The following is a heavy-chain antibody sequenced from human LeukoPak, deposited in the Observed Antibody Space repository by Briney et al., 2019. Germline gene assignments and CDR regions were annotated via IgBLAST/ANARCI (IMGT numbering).Heavy chain of an antibody. D-gene: IGHD3/OR15-3a*01. V-gene: IGHV3-23*01. Sequence: PGGSLRLSCAASGFTFSNYAMSWVRQAPGKGLEWVSIISGSGGGTYYADSVKGRFTISRDNSKNTLSLQMNSLRAEDTAVYYCARGGLGVIFSFGMDVWGQGTTVTVSS. CDR2: ISGSGGGT. CDR1: GFTFSNYA. CDR3: ARGGLGVIFSFGMDV. J-gene: IGHJ6*02.